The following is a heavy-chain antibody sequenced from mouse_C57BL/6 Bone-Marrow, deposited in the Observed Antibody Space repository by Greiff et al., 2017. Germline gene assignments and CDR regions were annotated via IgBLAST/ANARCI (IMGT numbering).Heavy chain of an antibody. CDR1: GYTFTSYW. D-gene: IGHD1-1*01. CDR2: IHPNSGST. V-gene: IGHV1-64*01. CDR3: ARFITTVGDY. J-gene: IGHJ4*01. Sequence: VQLQQPGAELVKPGASVKLSCKASGYTFTSYWMHWVKQRPGQGLEWIGMIHPNSGSTNYNEKFKSKATLTVDKSSSTDYMQLSSLTSEDSAVYYCARFITTVGDYWGQGTSVTVSS.